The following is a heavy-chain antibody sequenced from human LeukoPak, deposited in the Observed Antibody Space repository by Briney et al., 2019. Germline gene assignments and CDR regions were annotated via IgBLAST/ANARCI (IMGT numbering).Heavy chain of an antibody. D-gene: IGHD5-18*01. Sequence: GASVKVSCKASGYTFTSYYMHWVRQAPGQGLEWMRVINPSGGSTSYAQKFQGRVTMTRDMSTSTVYMELSSLRSEDTAVYYCARRQETWIQLWYYNWFDPWGQGTLVTVSS. CDR1: GYTFTSYY. V-gene: IGHV1-46*01. CDR3: ARRQETWIQLWYYNWFDP. CDR2: INPSGGST. J-gene: IGHJ5*02.